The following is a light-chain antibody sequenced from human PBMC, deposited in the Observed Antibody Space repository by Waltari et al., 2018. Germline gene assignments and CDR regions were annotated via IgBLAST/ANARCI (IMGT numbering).Light chain of an antibody. V-gene: IGLV2-14*03. CDR1: SSDVGGYNY. CDR2: DVS. CDR3: SSYISSSTLEV. J-gene: IGLJ3*02. Sequence: QSALTQPASVSGSPGQSITISCTGTSSDVGGYNYASWYQQNPRKAPKLMIFDVSNRPSGVYNRFPGSKSGNTASMTISGLQAEDEADYYCSSYISSSTLEVFGGGTRLTVL.